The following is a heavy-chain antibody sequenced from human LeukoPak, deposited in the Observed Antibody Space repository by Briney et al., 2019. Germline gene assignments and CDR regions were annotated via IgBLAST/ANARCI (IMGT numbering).Heavy chain of an antibody. CDR2: VNPNSGNT. Sequence: ASVKVSCKASGYTFTSYDINWVRQATGHGLEWMGWVNPNSGNTGYAQKFQGRVTMTRNTSISTAYMELSSLRSEDTAVYYCARGLWLDDSYYYYGMDVWGQGTTVTVS. V-gene: IGHV1-8*01. D-gene: IGHD6-19*01. J-gene: IGHJ6*02. CDR1: GYTFTSYD. CDR3: ARGLWLDDSYYYYGMDV.